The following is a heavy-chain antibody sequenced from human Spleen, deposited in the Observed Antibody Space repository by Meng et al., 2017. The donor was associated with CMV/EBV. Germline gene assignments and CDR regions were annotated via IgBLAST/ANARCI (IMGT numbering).Heavy chain of an antibody. CDR3: AHTGGWLADY. CDR2: IYWNDDN. CDR1: GFSLITIAVG. V-gene: IGHV2-5*01. Sequence: CTFSGFSLITIAVGVGWIRQPPGKAPEWLALIYWNDDNHYSPSLRSRLTITKDTSKNQVVFTMTNVDPVDTGTYYCAHTGGWLADYWGQGILVTVSS. D-gene: IGHD6-19*01. J-gene: IGHJ4*02.